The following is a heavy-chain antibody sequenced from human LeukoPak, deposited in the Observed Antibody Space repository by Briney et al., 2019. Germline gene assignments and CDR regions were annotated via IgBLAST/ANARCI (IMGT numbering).Heavy chain of an antibody. D-gene: IGHD3-9*01. CDR1: GGSLNRGGYS. CDR2: IYHSGST. V-gene: IGHV4-30-2*01. Sequence: SQTLSLTCAVSGGSLNRGGYSWRWIRQPPGKGLEWIGYIYHSGSTYYNPSLESRVTISLDRSKNQFSLKLTSVTAADTAVYYCARGAHYNILTAYFDYWGQGTLVTVSS. J-gene: IGHJ4*02. CDR3: ARGAHYNILTAYFDY.